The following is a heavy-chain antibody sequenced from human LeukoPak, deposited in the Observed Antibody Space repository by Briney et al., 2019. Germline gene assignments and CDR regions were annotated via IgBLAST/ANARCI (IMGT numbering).Heavy chain of an antibody. D-gene: IGHD3-10*01. CDR3: ARDRNGIWFGELSQAFFGY. Sequence: GGSLRLSCAASGFTFSSAWMNWVRQAPGKGLEWVANIKQDGSEKYYVDSVKGRFTISRDNAKNSLYLQMNSLRAEDTAVYYCARDRNGIWFGELSQAFFGYWGQGTLVTVSS. V-gene: IGHV3-7*03. CDR2: IKQDGSEK. J-gene: IGHJ4*02. CDR1: GFTFSSAW.